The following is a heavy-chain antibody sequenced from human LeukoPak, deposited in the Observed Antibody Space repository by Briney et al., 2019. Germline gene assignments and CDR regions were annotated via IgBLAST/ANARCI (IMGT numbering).Heavy chain of an antibody. CDR3: ARDSGPGTYYIHF. CDR2: INPNSGGS. Sequence: ASVKVSCKASGYTFTDYYIHWMRQAPGQGLEWMGRINPNSGGSNYAQKFQGRVTMTRDTSTSTAYMELSRLKSDDTAVYYCARDSGPGTYYIHFWGQGPWSPSPQ. D-gene: IGHD3-10*01. V-gene: IGHV1-2*06. J-gene: IGHJ4*02. CDR1: GYTFTDYY.